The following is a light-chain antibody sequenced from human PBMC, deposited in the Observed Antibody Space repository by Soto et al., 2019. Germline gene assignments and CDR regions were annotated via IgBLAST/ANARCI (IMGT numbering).Light chain of an antibody. J-gene: IGKJ1*01. Sequence: EIVLTQSPGTLTLSPGERATLSCRASQTVSSSYLAWYQQKPGQAPRLLMYGASSRATGIPDRFSGSGSGTDFTLTISRLELEDFAVYYCQQYGGSPRTFGQGTKVDIK. V-gene: IGKV3-20*01. CDR1: QTVSSSY. CDR3: QQYGGSPRT. CDR2: GAS.